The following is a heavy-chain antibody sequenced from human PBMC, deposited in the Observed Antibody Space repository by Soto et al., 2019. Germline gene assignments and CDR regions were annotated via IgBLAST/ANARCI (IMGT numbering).Heavy chain of an antibody. V-gene: IGHV1-18*01. CDR3: ARVEDSGTYFI. D-gene: IGHD1-26*01. CDR1: GYKFPDYG. J-gene: IGHJ4*02. CDR2: ISAYNGDT. Sequence: QARLTQSGPEVKKLGASVKVSCKASGYKFPDYGISWVRRAPGQGPEWLGWISAYNGDTEYANKFQGRITVTTDTSTTTVYLELRRLRPEDTAIYYCARVEDSGTYFIWGQGTLVTASS.